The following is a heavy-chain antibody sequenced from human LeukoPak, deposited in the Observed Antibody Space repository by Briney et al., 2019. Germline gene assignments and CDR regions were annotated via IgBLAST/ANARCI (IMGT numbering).Heavy chain of an antibody. CDR3: ADSPRGYSYGLNWFDP. CDR2: IIPIFGTA. D-gene: IGHD5-18*01. V-gene: IGHV1-69*01. Sequence: GSSVKVSCKASGGTFSSYAISWVRQAPGQGLEWMGGIIPIFGTANYAQKFQGRVTITADESTSTAYMELSSLRSEDTAVYYCADSPRGYSYGLNWFDPWGQGTLVTVSS. J-gene: IGHJ5*02. CDR1: GGTFSSYA.